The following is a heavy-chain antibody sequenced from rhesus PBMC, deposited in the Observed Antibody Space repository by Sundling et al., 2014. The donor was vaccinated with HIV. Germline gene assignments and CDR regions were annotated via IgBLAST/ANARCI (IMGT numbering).Heavy chain of an antibody. CDR1: GGSVNNYY. V-gene: IGHV4-165*01. Sequence: QVQLQESGPGLVKSSETLSLTCAVSGGSVNNYYWGWIRQPPGKGLEWIGYISGSSGSTNYNPSLKSRVTISKDTSKNQFSLKLSSVTAADTAVYYCARDFWDYYYGFDYWGRGSPGHRLL. CDR3: ARDFWDYYYGFDY. CDR2: ISGSSGST. D-gene: IGHD3-28*01. J-gene: IGHJ4*01.